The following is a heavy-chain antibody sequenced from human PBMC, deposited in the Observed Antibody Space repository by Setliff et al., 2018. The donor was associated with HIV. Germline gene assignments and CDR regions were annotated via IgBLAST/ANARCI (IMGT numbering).Heavy chain of an antibody. V-gene: IGHV4-31*03. CDR2: IYYRGST. J-gene: IGHJ3*02. CDR1: GDSISSGGYY. CDR3: ARDSDDSGFWDAFNI. Sequence: PSETLSLTCTVSGDSISSGGYYWSWIRQHPGKGLEWIGYIYYRGSTYYNPSLRSRVTISGDTSKNQFSLRLTSMTAADTAVYYCARDSDDSGFWDAFNIWGQGTMVTVSS. D-gene: IGHD3-22*01.